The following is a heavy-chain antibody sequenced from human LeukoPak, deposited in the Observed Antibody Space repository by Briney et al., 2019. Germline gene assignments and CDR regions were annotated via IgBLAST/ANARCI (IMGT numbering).Heavy chain of an antibody. V-gene: IGHV1-2*02. CDR1: GYTFTGYY. CDR3: ARDPRESFYLWSGYSTEGYYYYYMDV. J-gene: IGHJ6*03. CDR2: INPNSGGT. D-gene: IGHD3-3*01. Sequence: GASVKVSCKASGYTFTGYYMHWVRQAPGQGLEWMGWINPNSGGTNYAQKFQGRVTMTRDTSISTAYMELSRLRSDDTAVYYCARDPRESFYLWSGYSTEGYYYYYMDVWGKGTTVTVSS.